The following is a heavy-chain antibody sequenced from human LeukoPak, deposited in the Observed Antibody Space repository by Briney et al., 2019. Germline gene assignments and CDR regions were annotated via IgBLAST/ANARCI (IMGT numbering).Heavy chain of an antibody. CDR1: GFTFSSHE. Sequence: PGGSLRLSCAASGFTFSSHEMNWVRQAPGKGLEWVSYISSSGSTIYYADSVKGRFTISRDNAKNSLYLQMNSLRAEDTAVYYCARSGYYYDSSGKKPIHYWGQGTLVTVSS. V-gene: IGHV3-48*03. D-gene: IGHD3-22*01. CDR2: ISSSGSTI. J-gene: IGHJ4*02. CDR3: ARSGYYYDSSGKKPIHY.